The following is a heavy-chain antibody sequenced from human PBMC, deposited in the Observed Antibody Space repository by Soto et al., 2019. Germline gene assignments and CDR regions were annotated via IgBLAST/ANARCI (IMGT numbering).Heavy chain of an antibody. V-gene: IGHV3-43*01. D-gene: IGHD3-10*01. J-gene: IGHJ5*01. CDR1: GFTFDDYT. CDR2: ISWDGGST. CDR3: AKDIGVGSGRRVFDL. Sequence: GGSLRLSCAASGFTFDDYTMHWVRQAPGKGLEWVSLISWDGGSTYYADSVKGRFTISRDNSKNSLYLQMNSLRTEDTALYYCAKDIGVGSGRRVFDLWGQGTLVTGSS.